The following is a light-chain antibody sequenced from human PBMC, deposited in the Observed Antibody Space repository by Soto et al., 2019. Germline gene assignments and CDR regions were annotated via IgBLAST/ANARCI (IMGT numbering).Light chain of an antibody. CDR2: AAS. J-gene: IGKJ4*01. V-gene: IGKV1-12*01. CDR1: QGISSR. Sequence: DIQMTQSPSSVSASVGDRVTITCRASQGISSRLAWYQQKPGKAPNLLIYAASILQRGVPSRFSGSGSETAFTLTIGSLQPEDFATYYCQQSNSFPLTFGGGTKVEIK. CDR3: QQSNSFPLT.